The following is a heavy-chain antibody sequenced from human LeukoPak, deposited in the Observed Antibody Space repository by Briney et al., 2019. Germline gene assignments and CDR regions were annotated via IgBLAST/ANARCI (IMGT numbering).Heavy chain of an antibody. J-gene: IGHJ6*03. V-gene: IGHV3-7*01. CDR3: ARGRGRIAAAGTGYYMDV. D-gene: IGHD6-13*01. Sequence: PGGALTLSCAASGFTFSSYWMSWVRPAPGKGLEWVANIKQDGSEKFYVDSVKGRFTISRDNAKNSLYLQMNRLRAEDTAVYYCARGRGRIAAAGTGYYMDVWGKGTTVTVSS. CDR2: IKQDGSEK. CDR1: GFTFSSYW.